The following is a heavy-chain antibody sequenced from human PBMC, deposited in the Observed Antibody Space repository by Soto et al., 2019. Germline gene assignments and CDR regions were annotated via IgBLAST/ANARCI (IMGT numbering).Heavy chain of an antibody. Sequence: GGSLRLSCAASGFTFSSYSMNWVRQAPGKGLEWVSSISSSSSYIYYADSVKGRFTISRDNAKNSLYLQMNSLRAEDTAVYYCARGGINYNFWSGYYTPPDYWGQGTLVTVSS. J-gene: IGHJ4*02. CDR3: ARGGINYNFWSGYYTPPDY. CDR1: GFTFSSYS. CDR2: ISSSSSYI. V-gene: IGHV3-21*01. D-gene: IGHD3-3*01.